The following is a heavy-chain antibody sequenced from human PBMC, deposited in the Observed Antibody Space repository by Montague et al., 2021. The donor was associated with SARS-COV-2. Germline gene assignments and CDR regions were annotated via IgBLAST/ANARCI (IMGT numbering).Heavy chain of an antibody. Sequence: SETLSLTCTVSGGSISSYYWSWIRQPPGKGLEWIGYIYYSGSTHYNPSLKSRVTISVDTSKNQFSLKLCSVTAADTAVYYCARGIFTIPFIPAHYFMDVWGKGTTVTGSS. D-gene: IGHD3-3*01. CDR2: IYYSGST. CDR3: ARGIFTIPFIPAHYFMDV. J-gene: IGHJ6*03. CDR1: GGSISSYY. V-gene: IGHV4-59*01.